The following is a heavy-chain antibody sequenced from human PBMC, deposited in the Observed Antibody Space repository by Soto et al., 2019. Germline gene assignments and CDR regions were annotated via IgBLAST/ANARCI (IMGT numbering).Heavy chain of an antibody. D-gene: IGHD3-22*01. Sequence: QLQLQESGSGLVKPSQTLSLTCAVSGGSISSGGYSWSWIRQPPGKGLEWIGYIYHSGSTYYNPSLKSRVTISVDRSKNQFSLKLSSVTAADTAVYYCASTASDSSGYYELRYAFDIWGQGTMVTVSS. J-gene: IGHJ3*02. CDR3: ASTASDSSGYYELRYAFDI. CDR2: IYHSGST. CDR1: GGSISSGGYS. V-gene: IGHV4-30-2*01.